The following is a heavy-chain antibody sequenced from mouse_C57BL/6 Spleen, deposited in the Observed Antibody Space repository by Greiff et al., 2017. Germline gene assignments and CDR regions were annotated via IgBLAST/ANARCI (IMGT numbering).Heavy chain of an antibody. Sequence: EVQLQESGAELVKPGASVKLSCTASGFNIKDYSMHWVKQTTEQGLEWIGRIDPEDGETKYAPKFQGKATITADTSSNTAYLQLSSLTSEDTAVYYCARGCNGSRGYFDYWGQGTTLTVSS. V-gene: IGHV14-2*01. D-gene: IGHD1-1*01. CDR3: ARGCNGSRGYFDY. CDR2: IDPEDGET. J-gene: IGHJ2*01. CDR1: GFNIKDYS.